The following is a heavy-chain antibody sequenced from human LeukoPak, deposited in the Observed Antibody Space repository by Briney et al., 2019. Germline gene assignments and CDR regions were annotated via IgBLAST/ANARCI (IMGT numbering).Heavy chain of an antibody. D-gene: IGHD5-18*01. CDR3: ARQGSYGYSSIDY. CDR2: IYPGDSDT. V-gene: IGHV5-51*01. CDR1: GSSFTSYW. Sequence: GASLKISWKGSGSSFTSYWIGWVRQLPGKGLEWMGIIYPGDSDTRYSPSFQGQVTISADKSISTAYLQWSRLKASDTAMYYCARQGSYGYSSIDYWGQGTLATVSS. J-gene: IGHJ4*02.